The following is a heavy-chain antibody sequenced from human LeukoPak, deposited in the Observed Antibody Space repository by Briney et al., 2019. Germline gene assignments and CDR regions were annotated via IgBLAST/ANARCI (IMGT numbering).Heavy chain of an antibody. Sequence: PGGSLRLSCAASGFTFSWYAMSWVRQAPEKGLEWVSTNGVSGGSTYYADSVKGRFTISRDDSRSTLYLQINSLRAEDTAVYYCAKDPIPHHYDDYAPFDYWGQGTLVTVSS. V-gene: IGHV3-23*01. D-gene: IGHD4-17*01. J-gene: IGHJ4*02. CDR1: GFTFSWYA. CDR3: AKDPIPHHYDDYAPFDY. CDR2: NGVSGGST.